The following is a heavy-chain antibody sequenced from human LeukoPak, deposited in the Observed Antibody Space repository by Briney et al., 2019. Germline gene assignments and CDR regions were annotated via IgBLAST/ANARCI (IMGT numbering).Heavy chain of an antibody. Sequence: GGSLRLSCAASGFTFSTYVMHWVRQAPGKGLEWLAVISSDGSSKYYADSVKGRFTISRDNAKNTLYLQMNSLRADDTAVYYCASSLLGVSPWGQGTLVTVSS. J-gene: IGHJ4*02. CDR1: GFTFSTYV. V-gene: IGHV3-30-3*01. D-gene: IGHD3-3*01. CDR2: ISSDGSSK. CDR3: ASSLLGVSP.